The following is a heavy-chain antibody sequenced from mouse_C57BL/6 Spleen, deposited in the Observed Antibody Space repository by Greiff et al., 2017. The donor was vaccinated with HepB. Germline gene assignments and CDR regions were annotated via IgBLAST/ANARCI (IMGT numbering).Heavy chain of an antibody. CDR3: TRSLTSDV. V-gene: IGHV14-4*01. J-gene: IGHJ1*03. CDR2: IDPENGDT. D-gene: IGHD1-1*01. CDR1: GFNIKDDY. Sequence: EVQLQQSGAELVRPGASVKLSCTASGFNIKDDYMHWVKQRPEQGLEWIGWIDPENGDTEYASKFQGKATITADTSSNTAYLRLSSLTSEDTAVYYCTRSLTSDVWGTGTTVTVSS.